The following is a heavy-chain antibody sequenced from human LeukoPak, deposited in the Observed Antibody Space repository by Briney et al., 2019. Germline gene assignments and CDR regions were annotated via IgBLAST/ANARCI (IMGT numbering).Heavy chain of an antibody. CDR2: INHSGST. Sequence: SETLSLTCSVSVGSFSINYWSWIRQPPGKGLEWIGDINHSGSTHYNPSLKSRVTISLDTSKLQFSLKLTSVTAADTAVYYCARGPPHFDYWGQGSLVTVSS. CDR1: VGSFSINY. V-gene: IGHV4-34*01. J-gene: IGHJ4*02. CDR3: ARGPPHFDY.